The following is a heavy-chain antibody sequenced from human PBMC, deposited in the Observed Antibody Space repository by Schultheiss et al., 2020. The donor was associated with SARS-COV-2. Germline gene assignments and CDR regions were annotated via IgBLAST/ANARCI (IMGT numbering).Heavy chain of an antibody. V-gene: IGHV4-30-2*01. CDR3: ARFYGDYNNYFDY. J-gene: IGHJ4*02. D-gene: IGHD4-17*01. Sequence: SETLSLTCAVSGGSITSGAYSWSWIRQPPGKGMEWIGYIYLSGTSYYNPSLKSRVTISVDRSKNQFSLKLSSVTSADTAVYYCARFYGDYNNYFDYWGQGTLVTVSS. CDR2: IYLSGTS. CDR1: GGSITSGAYS.